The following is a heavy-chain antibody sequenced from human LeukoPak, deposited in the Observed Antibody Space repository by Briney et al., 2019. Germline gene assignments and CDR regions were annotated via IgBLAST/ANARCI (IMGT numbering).Heavy chain of an antibody. V-gene: IGHV3-9*01. CDR2: ISWNGGSI. CDR3: AKDRSSWYYFDY. CDR1: GFTFDDYA. D-gene: IGHD6-13*01. Sequence: GRSLRLSCAASGFTFDDYAMHWVRQAPGKGLEWVSGISWNGGSIGYADSVKGRFTISRDNAKNSLYLQMNSLRAEDTALYYCAKDRSSWYYFDYWGQGTLVTVSS. J-gene: IGHJ4*02.